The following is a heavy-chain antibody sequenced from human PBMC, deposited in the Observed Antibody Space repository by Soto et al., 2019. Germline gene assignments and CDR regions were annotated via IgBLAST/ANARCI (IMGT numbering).Heavy chain of an antibody. CDR1: GGSISSYY. V-gene: IGHV4-59*01. Sequence: SETLSLTCTVSGGSISSYYWSWIRQPPGKGLEWIGYIYYSGSTNYNPSLKSRVTISVDTSKNQFSLKLSSVTAADTAVYYCARDKRLRDGYNGSPDGFDPWGQGTLVTVSS. CDR2: IYYSGST. CDR3: ARDKRLRDGYNGSPDGFDP. J-gene: IGHJ5*02. D-gene: IGHD5-12*01.